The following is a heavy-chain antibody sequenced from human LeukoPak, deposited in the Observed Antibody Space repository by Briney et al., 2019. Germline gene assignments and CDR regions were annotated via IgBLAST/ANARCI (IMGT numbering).Heavy chain of an antibody. J-gene: IGHJ5*02. D-gene: IGHD6-19*01. Sequence: ASVKVSCKASGYTFTGYYMHWVRQAPGQGLEWMGWINPNCGGTNYAQKFQGRVTMTRDTSISTAYMELSRVRSDDTAVYYCARERGGIAVAGTLIWFDPWGQGTLVTVSS. V-gene: IGHV1-2*02. CDR3: ARERGGIAVAGTLIWFDP. CDR2: INPNCGGT. CDR1: GYTFTGYY.